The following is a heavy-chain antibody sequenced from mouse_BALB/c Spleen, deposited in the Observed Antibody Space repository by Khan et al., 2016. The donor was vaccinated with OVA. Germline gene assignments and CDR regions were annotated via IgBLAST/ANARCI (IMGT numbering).Heavy chain of an antibody. Sequence: VQLKQSGPELVKPGASVKISCKASGYSFTGYFMNWVMQSHGKSLEWIGRINPHFGETFYNPKFQDQATLTVDESSSTAHMELRSLASEDSAVYYCARVYGSDFDYWGQGTALTVSS. V-gene: IGHV1-20*02. CDR2: INPHFGET. CDR1: GYSFTGYF. CDR3: ARVYGSDFDY. J-gene: IGHJ2*01. D-gene: IGHD1-1*01.